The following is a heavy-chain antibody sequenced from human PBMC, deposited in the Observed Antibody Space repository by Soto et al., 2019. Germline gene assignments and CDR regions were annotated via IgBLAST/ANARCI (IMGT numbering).Heavy chain of an antibody. CDR2: ISYDGSNK. V-gene: IGHV3-30*18. J-gene: IGHJ6*02. CDR3: AKDLALRYFDWLPGGYYYYGMDV. D-gene: IGHD3-9*01. CDR1: GFTFSSYG. Sequence: QVQLVESGGGVVQPGRSLRLSCAASGFTFSSYGMHWVRQAPGKGLEWVAVISYDGSNKYYADSVKGRFTISRDNSKNTRYLQMNSLRAEDTAVYYCAKDLALRYFDWLPGGYYYYGMDVWGHGTTVTVSS.